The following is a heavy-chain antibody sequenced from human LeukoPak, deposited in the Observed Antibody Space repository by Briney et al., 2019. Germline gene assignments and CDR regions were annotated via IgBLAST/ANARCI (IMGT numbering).Heavy chain of an antibody. D-gene: IGHD3-16*01. CDR2: ISGNGVNT. CDR1: GFTFCSYV. Sequence: GGSLRLSCAASGFTFCSYVMSWVRQAPGKGLEWVSDISGNGVNTYYADSVKGRFTISRDNSKNTLYLRMNSLGAEDTAIFYCATFGVVTRDYYFQYWGQGAQVTVSS. CDR3: ATFGVVTRDYYFQY. V-gene: IGHV3-23*01. J-gene: IGHJ4*02.